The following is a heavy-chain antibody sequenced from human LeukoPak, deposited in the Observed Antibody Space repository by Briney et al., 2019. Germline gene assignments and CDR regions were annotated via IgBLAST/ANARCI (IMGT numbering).Heavy chain of an antibody. CDR3: ARIRDGYNSYFFYGMDV. J-gene: IGHJ6*02. V-gene: IGHV1-69*01. CDR2: IIALFGTA. Sequence: SVKVSCKASGGTFSSYAISWVRQAPGQGLEWMRGIIALFGTANYAQKFQGRLTITADESTSTAYMELSSLRSEDTAVYYCARIRDGYNSYFFYGMDVWGQGTTVTVSS. D-gene: IGHD5-24*01. CDR1: GGTFSSYA.